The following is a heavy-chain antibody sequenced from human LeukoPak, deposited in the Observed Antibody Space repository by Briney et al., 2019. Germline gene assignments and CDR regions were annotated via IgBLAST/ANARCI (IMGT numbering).Heavy chain of an antibody. Sequence: SETLSLNCNVSGGSINSYYWSWIRQPPGKGLEWLGSIYYSGSTYYNPSLKSRVTISVDTSKNQFSLKLSSVTAADTAVYYCARHRLWFGELTVFDYWGQGTLVTVSS. D-gene: IGHD3-10*01. V-gene: IGHV4-39*01. CDR2: IYYSGST. J-gene: IGHJ4*02. CDR3: ARHRLWFGELTVFDY. CDR1: GGSINSYY.